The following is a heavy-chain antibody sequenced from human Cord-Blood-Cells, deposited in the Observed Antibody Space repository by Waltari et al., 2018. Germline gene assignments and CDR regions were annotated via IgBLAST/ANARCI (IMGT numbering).Heavy chain of an antibody. J-gene: IGHJ3*02. CDR1: GGSFSGYY. Sequence: QVLLQQWGAGLLKPSETLSLTCAVYGGSFSGYYWSWIRQPPGKGLEWIGEINHSGSTNYNPSLKSRVTISVDTSKNQFSLKLSSVTAADTAVYYCARQHAFDIWGQGTMVTVSS. CDR3: ARQHAFDI. V-gene: IGHV4-34*01. CDR2: INHSGST.